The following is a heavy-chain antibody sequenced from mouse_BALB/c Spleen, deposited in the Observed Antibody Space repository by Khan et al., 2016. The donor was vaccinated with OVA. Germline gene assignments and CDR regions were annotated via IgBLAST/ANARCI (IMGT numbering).Heavy chain of an antibody. CDR2: ILPGSGRN. Sequence: QVQLQQSGAELMKPGASVKISCKATGYTFSSYWIEWVKQRPGHGLEWIGEILPGSGRNNYNEKFKGKATFTADTSSNTASMQLSSLTSEDSAVYYCARGNYYGSSSWFGYWGQGTLVTVSA. J-gene: IGHJ3*01. D-gene: IGHD1-1*01. CDR3: ARGNYYGSSSWFGY. CDR1: GYTFSSYW. V-gene: IGHV1-9*01.